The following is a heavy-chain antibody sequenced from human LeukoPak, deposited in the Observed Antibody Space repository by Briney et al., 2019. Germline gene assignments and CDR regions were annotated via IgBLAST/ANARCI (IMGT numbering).Heavy chain of an antibody. CDR1: GFTFSSYS. D-gene: IGHD3-3*01. CDR2: ISRTSNYI. Sequence: GGSLRLSCAASGFTFSSYSMNWVRQAPGKGVEWVSSISRTSNYIYYADSVKGRFTISRDNAKNSLYLQMNSLRAEDTAVYYCARVEESASFDPWGQGTLVTVSS. V-gene: IGHV3-21*01. J-gene: IGHJ5*02. CDR3: ARVEESASFDP.